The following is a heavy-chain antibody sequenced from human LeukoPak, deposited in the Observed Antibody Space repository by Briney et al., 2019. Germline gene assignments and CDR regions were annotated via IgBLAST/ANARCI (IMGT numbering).Heavy chain of an antibody. Sequence: PSETLSLTCTVSGGSISSSSYYWGWIRQPPGKGLEWIGYIYYSGSTNYNPSLKSRVTISVDTSKNQFSLKLSSVTAADTAVYYCASSPRSSGWESGAFDIWGQGTMVTVSS. CDR3: ASSPRSSGWESGAFDI. D-gene: IGHD6-19*01. V-gene: IGHV4-61*05. CDR2: IYYSGST. CDR1: GGSISSSSYY. J-gene: IGHJ3*02.